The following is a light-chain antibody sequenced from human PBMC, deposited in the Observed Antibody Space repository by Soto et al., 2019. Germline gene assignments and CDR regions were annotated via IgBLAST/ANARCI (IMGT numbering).Light chain of an antibody. CDR3: QSFDAGLSRVV. Sequence: QSVLTQPPSMSGAPGQRVSISCTGSSFNIGAGFYVHWYQQLPGTAPKLLFYDNNNRPSGVPDRFSGSKSDTSASLAITGLQAEDDADYYFQSFDAGLSRVVFGGGTQLTVL. CDR2: DNN. CDR1: SFNIGAGFY. V-gene: IGLV1-40*01. J-gene: IGLJ3*02.